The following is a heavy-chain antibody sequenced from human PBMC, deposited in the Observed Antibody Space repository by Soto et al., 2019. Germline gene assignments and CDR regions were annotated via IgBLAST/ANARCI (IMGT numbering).Heavy chain of an antibody. V-gene: IGHV4-34*01. CDR2: INHSGST. CDR3: ARGPYGTARY. D-gene: IGHD4-17*01. Sequence: SETLSLTCAVYGGSFIGYYCILIRQPPGKGLEWIGEINHSGSTNYNPSLKSRVTISVDTSKNQFSLKLSSVTAADTAVYYCARGPYGTARYWGQGTLVTVSS. CDR1: GGSFIGYY. J-gene: IGHJ4*02.